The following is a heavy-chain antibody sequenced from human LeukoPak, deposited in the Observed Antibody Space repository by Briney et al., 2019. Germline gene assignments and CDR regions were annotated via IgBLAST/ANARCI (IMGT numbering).Heavy chain of an antibody. V-gene: IGHV3-48*03. CDR3: VKDSDWGFGY. D-gene: IGHD7-27*01. CDR1: GFTFSSYE. Sequence: GGSLRLSCAASGFTFSSYEMNWVRQAPGKGLEWVSYISSSGSTIYYADSVKGRFTISRDNAKNSLYLQMNSLRAEDTAIYYCVKDSDWGFGYWGQGTLVTVSS. CDR2: ISSSGSTI. J-gene: IGHJ4*02.